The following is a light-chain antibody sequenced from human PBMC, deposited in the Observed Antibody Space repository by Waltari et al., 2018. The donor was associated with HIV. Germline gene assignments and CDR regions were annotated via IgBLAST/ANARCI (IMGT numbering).Light chain of an antibody. V-gene: IGLV1-36*01. CDR3: AAWDDSLNGVV. J-gene: IGLJ2*01. Sequence: QSVLTQPPSVSGAPRQRVTISCSGGSSNIGNNAVNWYQQPPGKAPKLLIYFDDLLPSGVSARFSGSKSGTSASLAISGLQSEDEADYYCAAWDDSLNGVVFGGGTKVTVL. CDR2: FDD. CDR1: SSNIGNNA.